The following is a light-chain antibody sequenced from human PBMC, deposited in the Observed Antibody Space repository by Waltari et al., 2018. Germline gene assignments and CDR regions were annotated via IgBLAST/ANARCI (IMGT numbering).Light chain of an antibody. J-gene: IGKJ2*01. V-gene: IGKV3-20*01. CDR3: QQYGSSVLYT. Sequence: RASHNLTTRYLACYQQKPGQSPRLLSYGASSRAAGIPDRFSGSGSGTDFTLTSSRLEPEDFAVYYCQQYGSSVLYTFGQGTKLAIK. CDR1: HNLTTRY. CDR2: GAS.